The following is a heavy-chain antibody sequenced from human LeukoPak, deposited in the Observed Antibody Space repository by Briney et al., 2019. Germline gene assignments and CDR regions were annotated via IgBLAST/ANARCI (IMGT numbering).Heavy chain of an antibody. Sequence: PSETLSLTCAVSGGSFSGYYWSWIRQPPGKGLEWIGEINHSGSTNYNPSLKSRVTISVDTSKNQFSLKLSSVTAADTAVYYCARHSLLRFLEWLDHWGQGTLVTVSS. V-gene: IGHV4-34*01. J-gene: IGHJ5*02. CDR2: INHSGST. CDR3: ARHSLLRFLEWLDH. D-gene: IGHD3-3*01. CDR1: GGSFSGYY.